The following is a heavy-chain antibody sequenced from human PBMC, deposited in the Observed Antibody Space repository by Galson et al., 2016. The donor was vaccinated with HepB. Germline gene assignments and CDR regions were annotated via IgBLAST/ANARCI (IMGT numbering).Heavy chain of an antibody. CDR2: ITTNNGNT. CDR3: ARTMTVGCSEPFDY. Sequence: QSGAEVKKPGASVRVSCKASGYTFTSYAMTWVRQVPGQGPEWMGYITTNNGNTNYAQKFQGRITVTADTSTSTAIMGRRSLTSDDRAVYCCARTMTVGCSEPFDYWGQGTLVTVSS. D-gene: IGHD2-21*02. V-gene: IGHV1-18*01. J-gene: IGHJ4*02. CDR1: GYTFTSYA.